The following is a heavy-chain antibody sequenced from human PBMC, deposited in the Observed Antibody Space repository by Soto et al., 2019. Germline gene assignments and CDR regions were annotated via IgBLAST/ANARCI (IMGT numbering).Heavy chain of an antibody. CDR1: GGSISSSSYY. CDR3: ARRRGYSYGYNYYYGMDV. J-gene: IGHJ6*02. D-gene: IGHD5-18*01. V-gene: IGHV4-39*01. CDR2: IYYSGST. Sequence: PSETLSLTXTVSGGSISSSSYYWGWIRQPPGKGLEWIGSIYYSGSTYYNPSLKSRVTISADTSKNQFSLKLSSVTAADTAVYYCARRRGYSYGYNYYYGMDVWGQGTTVTVSS.